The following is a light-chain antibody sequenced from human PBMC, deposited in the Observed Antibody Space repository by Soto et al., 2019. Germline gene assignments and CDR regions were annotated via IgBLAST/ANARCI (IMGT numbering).Light chain of an antibody. CDR3: QQYNSYPYT. CDR2: KAS. V-gene: IGKV1-5*03. CDR1: QSISSW. J-gene: IGKJ2*01. Sequence: DIQMTQSPSTLSASVGDRVTITCRASQSISSWLAWYQQEPGKAPKLLIYKASSLESGVPSRFSGSGSGTEFTLTISSLQPDDFATYYCQQYNSYPYTFGQGTKVDIK.